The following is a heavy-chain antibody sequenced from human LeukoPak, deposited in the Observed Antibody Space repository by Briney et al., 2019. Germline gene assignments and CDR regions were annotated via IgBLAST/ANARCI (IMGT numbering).Heavy chain of an antibody. J-gene: IGHJ4*02. Sequence: GSLRLSCAASGFTFSSYSMNWVRQPPGKGLEWIGEINESGSTNYNPSLKSRVTISIDTSKNHFSLKLSSVTAADTAIYYCARLRSGGQVAGVYFDSWGQGTLVTVSS. CDR1: GFTFSSYS. V-gene: IGHV4-34*01. CDR2: INESGST. D-gene: IGHD6-19*01. CDR3: ARLRSGGQVAGVYFDS.